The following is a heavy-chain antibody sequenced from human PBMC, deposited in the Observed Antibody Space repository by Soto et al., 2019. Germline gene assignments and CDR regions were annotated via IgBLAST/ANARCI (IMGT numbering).Heavy chain of an antibody. CDR3: ARGIVVVVAATPGGDHDAFDI. D-gene: IGHD2-15*01. CDR2: INHSGST. V-gene: IGHV4-34*01. J-gene: IGHJ3*02. CDR1: GGSFSGYY. Sequence: QVQLQQWGAGLLKPSETLSLTCAVYGGSFSGYYWSWIRQPPGKGLEWIGEINHSGSTNYNPSLESRVTISVDTSKNQFSLKLSSVTAADTAVYYCARGIVVVVAATPGGDHDAFDIWGQGTMVTVSS.